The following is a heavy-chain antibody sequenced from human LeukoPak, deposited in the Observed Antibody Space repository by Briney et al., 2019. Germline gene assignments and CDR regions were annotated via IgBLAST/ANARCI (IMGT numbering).Heavy chain of an antibody. D-gene: IGHD6-19*01. CDR1: VFTFSNYG. Sequence: GWTLRLSCAASVFTFSNYGMSWVRQASGEGLEWVSDISGSGGNTYYADSVKGRFTIFRDNSKNTLYLQMNSSSCEHTAVYYCAKDGYTEWLELYYFDFWGKGTLVIVPS. V-gene: IGHV3-23*01. CDR2: ISGSGGNT. CDR3: AKDGYTEWLELYYFDF. J-gene: IGHJ4*02.